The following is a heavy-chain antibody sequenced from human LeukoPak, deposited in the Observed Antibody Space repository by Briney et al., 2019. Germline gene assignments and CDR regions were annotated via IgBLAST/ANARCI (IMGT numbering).Heavy chain of an antibody. Sequence: GGSLRLSCAASGFTFSSYAMHWVRQAPGKGLEWVAVISYDGSNKYYADSVKGRFTISRDNSKNTLYLQMNSLRAEDTAVYYCAKEGGYSYGADGFDIWGQGTMVTVSS. V-gene: IGHV3-30*04. CDR3: AKEGGYSYGADGFDI. CDR2: ISYDGSNK. D-gene: IGHD5-18*01. CDR1: GFTFSSYA. J-gene: IGHJ3*02.